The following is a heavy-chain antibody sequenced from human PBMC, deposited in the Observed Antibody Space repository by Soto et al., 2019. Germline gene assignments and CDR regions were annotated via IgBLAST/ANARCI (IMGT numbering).Heavy chain of an antibody. D-gene: IGHD6-19*01. CDR2: IKQDGNEK. CDR3: ARGLGSSGWLFPYYYYGMDV. CDR1: GFTFSDYW. V-gene: IGHV3-7*01. J-gene: IGHJ6*02. Sequence: GGSLRLSCAVSGFTFSDYWMSWVRQAPGKGLEWVANIKQDGNEKYYVDSVKGRFTISRDNAKNSLYLQMNSLRAEDTAVYYCARGLGSSGWLFPYYYYGMDVWGQGTTVTVSS.